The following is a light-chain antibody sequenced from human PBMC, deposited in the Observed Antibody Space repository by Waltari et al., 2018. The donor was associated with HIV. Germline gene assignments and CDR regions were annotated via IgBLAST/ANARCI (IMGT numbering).Light chain of an antibody. CDR1: SSDVGGYSY. CDR2: EFT. J-gene: IGLJ1*01. Sequence: QSALTQPRSVSGSPGQSVTISCTGTSSDVGGYSYVSWYQQQPAKPPKFLIYEFTKRPSGAPDRFSGSKSGNTASLTISGLQAEDEADYYCCSYAGSYKYILGSGTKVTVL. CDR3: CSYAGSYKYI. V-gene: IGLV2-11*01.